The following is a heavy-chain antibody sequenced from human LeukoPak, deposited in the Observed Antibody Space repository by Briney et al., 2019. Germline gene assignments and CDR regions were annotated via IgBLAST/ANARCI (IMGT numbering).Heavy chain of an antibody. CDR3: ARRVDYGSGSYYQIDY. Sequence: SETLSLTCTVSGGSISSSSHYWGWIRQPPGKGLEWIGNIYYSGTTYYNPSLKSRVTISVDTSTNQSSLGLSSVTAADTAMYYCARRVDYGSGSYYQIDYWGQGTLVTVSS. J-gene: IGHJ4*02. V-gene: IGHV4-39*01. CDR2: IYYSGTT. D-gene: IGHD3-10*01. CDR1: GGSISSSSHY.